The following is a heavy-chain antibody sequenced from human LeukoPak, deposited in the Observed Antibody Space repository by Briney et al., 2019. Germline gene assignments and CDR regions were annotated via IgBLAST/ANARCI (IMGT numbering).Heavy chain of an antibody. J-gene: IGHJ3*02. CDR1: GFIFSNYG. D-gene: IGHD4/OR15-4a*01. V-gene: IGHV3-30*02. CDR2: IGYGGTKE. CDR3: AKSRAPTANPDAFDI. Sequence: QPGGSLRLSCVGSGFIFSNYGIHWVRQTPGKGLEWVSFIGYGGTKEYYADSVKGRFTISRDNSKNSLYLQMNSLRLEDTAVYYCAKSRAPTANPDAFDIWGQGTMVTVSS.